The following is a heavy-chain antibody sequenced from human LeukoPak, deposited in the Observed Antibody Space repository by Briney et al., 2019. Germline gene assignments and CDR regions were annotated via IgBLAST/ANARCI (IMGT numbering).Heavy chain of an antibody. D-gene: IGHD5-24*01. Sequence: PSETLSLTCTDSGGSIITSYWSWIRQPPRKGLEWISHIYYRGNANYMHSRQSRVSISVDTSKNQLSLKLTSVTAADTDVYYCARLARDVYNVDACDIWGQGAMVTVFS. V-gene: IGHV4-59*08. CDR3: ARLARDVYNVDACDI. CDR1: GGSIITSY. J-gene: IGHJ3*02. CDR2: IYYRGNA.